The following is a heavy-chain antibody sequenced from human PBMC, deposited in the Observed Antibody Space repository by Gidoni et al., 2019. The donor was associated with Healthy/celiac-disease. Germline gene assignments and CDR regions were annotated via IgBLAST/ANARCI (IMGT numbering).Heavy chain of an antibody. CDR2: ISYDGSNK. J-gene: IGHJ6*02. CDR1: GFTFSSYA. CDR3: ARDSYGMDV. Sequence: QVQLVESGGGVVQPGRSLRLSCAASGFTFSSYALHRVRQAPGKGLEWVAVISYDGSNKYYADSVKGRFAISRDNSKNTLYLQMNSLRAEDTAVYYCARDSYGMDVWGQGTTVTVSS. V-gene: IGHV3-30*09.